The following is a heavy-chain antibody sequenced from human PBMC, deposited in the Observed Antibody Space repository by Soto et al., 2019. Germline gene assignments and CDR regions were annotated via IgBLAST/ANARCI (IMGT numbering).Heavy chain of an antibody. CDR2: IRPYNGRT. CDR3: ARGIRGGPISYSGNTDIDY. J-gene: IGHJ4*02. CDR1: GYTFTHYN. Sequence: QVQLVQSGAEVKRPGASVKVSCKTSGYTFTHYNINWVRQAPGQGLDWMGWIRPYNGRTNYAQKFQDRVNMTTDRSTSTAYMELTRLRSDDTALYYGARGIRGGPISYSGNTDIDYWGQGSLVTVSS. D-gene: IGHD1-26*01. V-gene: IGHV1-18*04.